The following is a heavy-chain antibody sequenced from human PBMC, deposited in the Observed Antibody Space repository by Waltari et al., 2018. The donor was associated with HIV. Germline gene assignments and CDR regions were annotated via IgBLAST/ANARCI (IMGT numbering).Heavy chain of an antibody. V-gene: IGHV3-7*01. D-gene: IGHD2-8*01. CDR3: ARMGLMMYAIGAFDI. J-gene: IGHJ3*02. Sequence: EVQLVESGGGLVQPGGSLRLSCAASGFTFSLYWMSWVRQAPGKGLEWVANIKQDGSEKHYGDSVKGRFTISRDNAKKSLYLQMNSLRAEDTAVYYCARMGLMMYAIGAFDIWGQGTMVTVSS. CDR2: IKQDGSEK. CDR1: GFTFSLYW.